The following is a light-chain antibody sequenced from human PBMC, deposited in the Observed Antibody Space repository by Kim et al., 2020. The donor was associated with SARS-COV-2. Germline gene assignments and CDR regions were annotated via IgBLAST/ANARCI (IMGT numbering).Light chain of an antibody. CDR2: DVS. V-gene: IGLV2-14*01. Sequence: QSALTQPASVSGSPGQSITLSCTGTSSDVGGYNFVSWFQQHPGKAPTILIYDVSRRPSGISNRFSGSKSGNTASLTISGLQAEDEADYYCSSYTSSSTVVFGGGTKVTVL. CDR1: SSDVGGYNF. J-gene: IGLJ3*02. CDR3: SSYTSSSTVV.